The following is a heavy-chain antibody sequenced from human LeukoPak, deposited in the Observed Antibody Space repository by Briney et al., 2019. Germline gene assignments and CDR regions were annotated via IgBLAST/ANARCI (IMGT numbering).Heavy chain of an antibody. V-gene: IGHV1-69*05. CDR2: IIPIFGTA. Sequence: SVKVSCKASGGTFSSYAISCVRQAPGQGLEWMGRIIPIFGTANYAQKFQGRVTITTDESTSTAYMELSSLRSEDTAVYYCARDLTHDYLRRGHFDYWGQGTLVTVSS. J-gene: IGHJ4*02. D-gene: IGHD4-11*01. CDR1: GGTFSSYA. CDR3: ARDLTHDYLRRGHFDY.